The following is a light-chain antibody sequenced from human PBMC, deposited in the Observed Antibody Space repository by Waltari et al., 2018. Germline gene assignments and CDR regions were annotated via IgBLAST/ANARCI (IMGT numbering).Light chain of an antibody. V-gene: IGLV2-14*01. CDR3: SSYTSNRLFV. Sequence: QSALTHPAAVSGSPGQSITISCTGTSSDIRAYNYVSWYQQHPGKAPNLIIDDVSDRPSGVSTRFSGSTSGNTASLTISGLQGEDDAVYHCSSYTSNRLFVFGTGTTLTVL. J-gene: IGLJ1*01. CDR1: SSDIRAYNY. CDR2: DVS.